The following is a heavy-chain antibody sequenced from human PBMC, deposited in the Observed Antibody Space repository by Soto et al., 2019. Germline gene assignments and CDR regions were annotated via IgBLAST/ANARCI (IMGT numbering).Heavy chain of an antibody. Sequence: SETLSLTCTVSGGSISSYYWSWIRQPPGKGLEWIGYIYYSGSTNYNPSLKSRVTISVDTSKNQFSLKLSSVTAADTAVYYCARQGYSGYDYHFDYWGQGTLVTVSS. D-gene: IGHD5-12*01. J-gene: IGHJ4*02. CDR2: IYYSGST. CDR1: GGSISSYY. CDR3: ARQGYSGYDYHFDY. V-gene: IGHV4-59*08.